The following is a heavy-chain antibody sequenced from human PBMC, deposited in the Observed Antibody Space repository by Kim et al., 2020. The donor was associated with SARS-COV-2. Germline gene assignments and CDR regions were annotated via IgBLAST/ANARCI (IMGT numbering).Heavy chain of an antibody. CDR1: GFTFSSYA. D-gene: IGHD6-13*01. J-gene: IGHJ5*02. Sequence: GGSLRLSCAPSGFTFSSYAMHWVRQAPGKGLEWVALISYDGSNKYYVDSVKGRFTISRDNSKNTLYLQMNSLRPEDTGVYYCARGGDSSSWLNRFDPWGQGTLVTVSS. V-gene: IGHV3-30*04. CDR2: ISYDGSNK. CDR3: ARGGDSSSWLNRFDP.